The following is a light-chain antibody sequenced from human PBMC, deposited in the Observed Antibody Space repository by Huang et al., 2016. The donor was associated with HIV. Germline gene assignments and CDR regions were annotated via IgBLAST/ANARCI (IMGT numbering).Light chain of an antibody. Sequence: EIVMTQSPATLSVSPGERATLSCRASQSVNSNLAWYQQQPGQAPRLFIYGASTRATGIPARFSGSGSGTEFTLTISSLQSEDCAVYYCQHYNDWPPWTFGQGTKVEIK. J-gene: IGKJ1*01. V-gene: IGKV3-15*01. CDR3: QHYNDWPPWT. CDR1: QSVNSN. CDR2: GAS.